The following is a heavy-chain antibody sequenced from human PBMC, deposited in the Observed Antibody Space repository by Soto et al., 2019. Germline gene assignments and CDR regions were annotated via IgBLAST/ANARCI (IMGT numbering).Heavy chain of an antibody. J-gene: IGHJ4*02. Sequence: QVQLQELGPGVVEPSETLSLICSISGYSVSGYYWRCVRQPPGKVLECIGYIYRSDSTNARDNPATESRVSDSADTPKNQAALSLLAVTAADTGLYYCARGTFTFGPGIFALWGPGPQVIAS. CDR2: IYRSDST. CDR1: GYSVSGYY. D-gene: IGHD3-16*01. V-gene: IGHV4-59*02. CDR3: ARGTFTFGPGIFAL.